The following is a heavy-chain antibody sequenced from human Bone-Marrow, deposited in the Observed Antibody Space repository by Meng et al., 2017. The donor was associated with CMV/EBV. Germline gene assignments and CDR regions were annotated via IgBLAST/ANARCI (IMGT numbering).Heavy chain of an antibody. CDR3: ATHSYDLLSIDA. D-gene: IGHD5-18*01. CDR2: IYHSGST. Sequence: GSLRLSCVVSGGSISSGNWWTWVRQPPGKGLEWIGEIYHSGSTNYNPSLKSRVSISVDKSKNQFSLKLSSVTAADTAVYYCATHSYDLLSIDAWGQGTLVTVSS. CDR1: GGSISSGNW. V-gene: IGHV4-4*02. J-gene: IGHJ5*02.